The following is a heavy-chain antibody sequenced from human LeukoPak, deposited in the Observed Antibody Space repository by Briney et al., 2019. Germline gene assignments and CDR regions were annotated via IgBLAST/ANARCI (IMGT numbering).Heavy chain of an antibody. Sequence: PGGPLRLSCAASGFTFSNYAMSWVRQAPGKGLEWVSAISGSGDSTYYADSVKGRFTISRDSSMETLYLQMNSLRAEDTATYFCAKRLSFGVAIGDFDYWGQGTLVTVSS. D-gene: IGHD3-3*01. CDR3: AKRLSFGVAIGDFDY. V-gene: IGHV3-23*01. J-gene: IGHJ4*02. CDR1: GFTFSNYA. CDR2: ISGSGDST.